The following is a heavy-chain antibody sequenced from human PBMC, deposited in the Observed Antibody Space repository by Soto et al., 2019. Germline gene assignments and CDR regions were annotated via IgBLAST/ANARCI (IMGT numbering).Heavy chain of an antibody. CDR3: ARERGGYGLFDS. Sequence: PSETLSLTCTVSGGSISNAAYSWSWIRQPPGKGLEWIGYIYPSGMPFYNPSLRSRVTISIGRSNDQFSLNLKSVTAADTAVYYCARERGGYGLFDSWGQGTLVTVS. V-gene: IGHV4-30-2*01. CDR2: IYPSGMP. CDR1: GGSISNAAYS. D-gene: IGHD5-18*01. J-gene: IGHJ4*02.